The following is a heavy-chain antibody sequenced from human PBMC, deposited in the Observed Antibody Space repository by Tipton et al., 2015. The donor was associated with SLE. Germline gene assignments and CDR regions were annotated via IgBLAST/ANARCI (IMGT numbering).Heavy chain of an antibody. V-gene: IGHV3-21*01. J-gene: IGHJ3*02. CDR1: GFTFSSYT. D-gene: IGHD3-16*02. CDR3: ARDYDYVWGSYRLKTSDAFDI. CDR2: ISGDSSYK. Sequence: GSLRLSCIVSGFTFSSYTMNWVRQAPGKGLEWVASISGDSSYKFYADSLKGRFTISRDNAKNSLYLQMNSLRAEDTAVYYCARDYDYVWGSYRLKTSDAFDIWGQGTMVTVSS.